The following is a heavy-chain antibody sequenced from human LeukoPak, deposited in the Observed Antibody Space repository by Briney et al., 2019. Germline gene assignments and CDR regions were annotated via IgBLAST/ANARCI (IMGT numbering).Heavy chain of an antibody. V-gene: IGHV3-49*04. CDR3: TRDTAYGEEGVDY. D-gene: IGHD4-17*01. Sequence: PGGSLRLSCTASGFTFGDYAMSWVRQAPGKGLEWVGFIRSKAYGGTTEYAASVRGRFTISRDDSKSIAYLQMNSLKTEDTAVYYCTRDTAYGEEGVDYWGQGTLVTGSS. J-gene: IGHJ4*02. CDR1: GFTFGDYA. CDR2: IRSKAYGGTT.